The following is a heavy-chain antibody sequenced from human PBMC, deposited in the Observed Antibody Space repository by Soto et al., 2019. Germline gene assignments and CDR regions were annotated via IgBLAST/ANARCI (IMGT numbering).Heavy chain of an antibody. J-gene: IGHJ4*02. D-gene: IGHD2-2*01. CDR1: GYTFTSYY. CDR3: ATTVPAAADFDY. Sequence: ASVKVSCKASGYTFTSYYMHWVRQAPGQGLEWMGISNPSGGSTSYAQKFQGRVTMTRDTSTRTVYMELSSLRSEDTAVYYCATTVPAAADFDYWGQGTLVTVSS. CDR2: SNPSGGST. V-gene: IGHV1-46*01.